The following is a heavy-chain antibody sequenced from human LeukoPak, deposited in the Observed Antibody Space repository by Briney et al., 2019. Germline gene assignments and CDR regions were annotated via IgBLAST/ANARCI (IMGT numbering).Heavy chain of an antibody. V-gene: IGHV4-4*07. CDR3: ARDLERMVFGVVDDYYYYYMDV. J-gene: IGHJ6*03. Sequence: SETLSLTCTVSGGSISSYYWSWIRQPAGKGLEWIGRIYTSGSTNYNPSLKSRVTMSVDTSKNQFSLKLSSVTAADTAVYYCARDLERMVFGVVDDYYYYYMDVWGKGTTVTVSS. CDR1: GGSISSYY. CDR2: IYTSGST. D-gene: IGHD3-3*01.